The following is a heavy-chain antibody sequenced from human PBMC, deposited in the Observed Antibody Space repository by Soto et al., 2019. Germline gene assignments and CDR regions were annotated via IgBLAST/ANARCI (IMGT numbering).Heavy chain of an antibody. V-gene: IGHV3-21*01. D-gene: IGHD6-13*01. CDR3: ARGLAGALDY. CDR1: GFTFSIYN. CDR2: ISSSSSYI. J-gene: IGHJ4*02. Sequence: PGGSLRLSCAASGFTFSIYNMNWVRQAPGKGLEWVSSISSSSSYIYYAASVKGRFTISRDNAKNSLYLQMNSLRAEDTAVYYCARGLAGALDYWGQGTLVTVSS.